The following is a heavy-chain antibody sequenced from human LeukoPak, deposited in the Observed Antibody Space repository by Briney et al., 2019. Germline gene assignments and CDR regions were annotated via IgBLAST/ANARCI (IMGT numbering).Heavy chain of an antibody. CDR1: GYTFSTYG. CDR3: AREWFGDWNAFDI. Sequence: ASVKVSCKASGYTFSTYGMNWVRQAPGQGLEWMGWINTNTGNPTYAQGFTGRFVFSLDTSVSTAYLQISSLKAEDTAVYYCAREWFGDWNAFDIWGQGTTVTVSS. J-gene: IGHJ3*02. D-gene: IGHD3-10*01. V-gene: IGHV7-4-1*02. CDR2: INTNTGNP.